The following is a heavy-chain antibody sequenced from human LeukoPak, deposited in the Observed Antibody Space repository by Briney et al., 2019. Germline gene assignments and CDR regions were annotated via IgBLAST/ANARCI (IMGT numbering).Heavy chain of an antibody. V-gene: IGHV3-74*01. D-gene: IGHD3-22*01. CDR3: ARDGLGFDY. CDR1: GFTFSGYA. J-gene: IGHJ4*02. CDR2: INSDGSST. Sequence: PGGSLRLSCAASGFTFSGYAMSWVRQAPGKGLVWVSRINSDGSSTNYADSVKGRFTISRDNAKNTLYLQMKSLRAEDTAVYHCARDGLGFDYWGQGTLVTVSS.